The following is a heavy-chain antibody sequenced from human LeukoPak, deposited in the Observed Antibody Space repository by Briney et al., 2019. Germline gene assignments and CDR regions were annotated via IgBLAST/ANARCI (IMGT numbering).Heavy chain of an antibody. Sequence: GGCLRLSCAASGFTFSSYAMSWVRRAPGKGLEGVSSVSVSGDGTLYADSLKGRFTISRDNSKNTLYLQMNSLRAEDTALYYYAKARITDYYYYGMDVWGQGTAVTVSS. CDR1: GFTFSSYA. CDR2: VSVSGDGT. J-gene: IGHJ6*02. D-gene: IGHD2-15*01. CDR3: AKARITDYYYYGMDV. V-gene: IGHV3-23*01.